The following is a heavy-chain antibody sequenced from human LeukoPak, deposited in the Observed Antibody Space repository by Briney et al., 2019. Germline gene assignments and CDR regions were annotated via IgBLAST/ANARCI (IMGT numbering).Heavy chain of an antibody. CDR1: GFTFSSHA. CDR2: ISGSGGST. CDR3: AKGTYCSSTSCYLVDY. Sequence: GGSLRLSCAASGFTFSSHAMSWVRQAPGKGLEWVSAISGSGGSTYYADSVKGRFTISRDNSKNTLYLQMNSLRAEDTAVYYCAKGTYCSSTSCYLVDYWGQGTLVTVSS. D-gene: IGHD2-2*01. J-gene: IGHJ4*02. V-gene: IGHV3-23*01.